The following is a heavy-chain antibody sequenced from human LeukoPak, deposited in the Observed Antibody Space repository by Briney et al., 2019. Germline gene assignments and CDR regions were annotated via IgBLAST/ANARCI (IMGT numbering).Heavy chain of an antibody. CDR3: ATRGTKYYYYGLDV. Sequence: SETLSLTCTVSGGSISSYYWSWIRQPPGKGLEWIGYIYYSGTTGYNPSLKSRVTISVDTSKNQFSLKLSSVTAADTAVYYCATRGTKYYYYGLDVWGQGTTVTVSS. CDR1: GGSISSYY. J-gene: IGHJ6*02. CDR2: IYYSGTT. D-gene: IGHD2-8*01. V-gene: IGHV4-59*01.